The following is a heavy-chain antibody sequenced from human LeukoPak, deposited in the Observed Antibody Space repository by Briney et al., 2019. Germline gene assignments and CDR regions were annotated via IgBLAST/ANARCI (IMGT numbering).Heavy chain of an antibody. CDR3: ARGVEYSSSSWFDP. CDR2: IYHSGST. D-gene: IGHD6-6*01. J-gene: IGHJ5*02. Sequence: SETLSLTCTVSGGSISSSSYYWGWIRQPPGKVLEWIGSIYHSGSTYYNPSLKSRVTISVDTSKNQFSLKLSSVTAADTAVYYCARGVEYSSSSWFDPWGQGTLVTVSS. CDR1: GGSISSSSYY. V-gene: IGHV4-39*07.